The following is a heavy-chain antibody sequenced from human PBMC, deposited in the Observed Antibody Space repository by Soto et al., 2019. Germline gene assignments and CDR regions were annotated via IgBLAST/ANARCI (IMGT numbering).Heavy chain of an antibody. V-gene: IGHV1-8*01. CDR3: ARERSAAGTGWFDP. CDR1: GYTFTSYD. D-gene: IGHD6-13*01. Sequence: QVQLVQSGAEVKKPGASVKVSCKASGYTFTSYDINWVRQDTGQGLEWMGWMNPNSGNTGYAQKFQGRVTMTRNNSISTAYMDLSCLRSEDTAVYYCARERSAAGTGWFDPWGQGTLVTVSS. CDR2: MNPNSGNT. J-gene: IGHJ5*02.